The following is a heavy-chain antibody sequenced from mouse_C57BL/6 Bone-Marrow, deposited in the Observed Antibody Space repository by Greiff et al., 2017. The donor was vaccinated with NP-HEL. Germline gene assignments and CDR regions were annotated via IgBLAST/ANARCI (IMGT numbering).Heavy chain of an antibody. J-gene: IGHJ1*03. CDR2: IYPRDGST. CDR3: ARQYYYGSSPWYFDV. CDR1: GYTFTDHT. D-gene: IGHD1-1*01. V-gene: IGHV1-78*01. Sequence: VKLMESDAELVKPGASVKISCKVSGYTFTDHTIHWMKQRPEQGLEWIGYIYPRDGSTKYNEKFKGKATLTADKSSSTAYMQLNSLTSEDSAVYFCARQYYYGSSPWYFDVWGTGTTVTVSS.